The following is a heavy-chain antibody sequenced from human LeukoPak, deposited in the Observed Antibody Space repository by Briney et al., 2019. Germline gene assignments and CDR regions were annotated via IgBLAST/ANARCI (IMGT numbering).Heavy chain of an antibody. V-gene: IGHV4-4*02. CDR3: ASFGYRTYYYGMDV. J-gene: IGHJ6*02. CDR2: IYHSGST. CDR1: GGSISSSNW. Sequence: SGTLSLTCAVSGGSISSSNWWSWVRQPPGKGLEWIGEIYHSGSTNYNPSLKSRVTISVDKSKNQFSLKLSSVTAADTAVYYCASFGYRTYYYGMDVWGQGTTVTVSS. D-gene: IGHD5-24*01.